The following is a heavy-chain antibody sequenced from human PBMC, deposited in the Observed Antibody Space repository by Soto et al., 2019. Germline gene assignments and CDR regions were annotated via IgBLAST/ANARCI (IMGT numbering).Heavy chain of an antibody. Sequence: KGLEWIGYIYYSGSTYYNPSLKSRVTISVDTSKNQISLKLSSVTAADTAVYYCARGRLVPAVNFDYWGLGTLVTVSS. D-gene: IGHD2-2*01. CDR3: ARGRLVPAVNFDY. J-gene: IGHJ4*02. CDR2: IYYSGST. V-gene: IGHV4-30-4*01.